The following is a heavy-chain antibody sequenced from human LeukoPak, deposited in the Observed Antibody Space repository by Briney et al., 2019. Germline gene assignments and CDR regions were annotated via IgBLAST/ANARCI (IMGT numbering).Heavy chain of an antibody. V-gene: IGHV3-21*01. CDR2: ISSSSSYI. Sequence: PGGSLRLSCAASGFTFSSYSMNWVRQAPGKGLEWVSSISSSSSYIYYADSVKGRFTISRDNAKNSLYLQMNSLRAEDTAVYYCARCFAICSSTSCYLCDAFDIWGQGTMVTVSS. D-gene: IGHD2-2*01. CDR3: ARCFAICSSTSCYLCDAFDI. CDR1: GFTFSSYS. J-gene: IGHJ3*02.